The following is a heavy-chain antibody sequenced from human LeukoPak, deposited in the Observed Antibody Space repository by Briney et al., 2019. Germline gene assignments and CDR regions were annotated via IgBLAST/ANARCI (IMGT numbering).Heavy chain of an antibody. Sequence: PGGSLRLSCAASGFTFSSYAMSWVRQAPGKGLEWVSAISGSGGSTYYADSVKGRFTISRDNSKNTLYLQMNSLRAEDTAVYYCAKDWYYDFWSGYYLFDYWGQGTLVTVSS. CDR1: GFTFSSYA. D-gene: IGHD3-3*01. CDR2: ISGSGGST. J-gene: IGHJ4*02. CDR3: AKDWYYDFWSGYYLFDY. V-gene: IGHV3-23*01.